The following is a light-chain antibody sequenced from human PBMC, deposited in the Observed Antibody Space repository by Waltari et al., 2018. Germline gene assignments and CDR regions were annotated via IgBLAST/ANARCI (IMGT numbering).Light chain of an antibody. CDR3: CSYAGKFQVV. CDR2: DVY. Sequence: QSALTQPRSVSGSPGQSVTISCTGTSSDVGNDYYVSWYQQHPGKVPKLIIYDVYKRPSVVPDRFSGSKAGNTASLTISGLQTEDEANYYCCSYAGKFQVVFGGGTKLTVL. CDR1: SSDVGNDYY. J-gene: IGLJ2*01. V-gene: IGLV2-11*01.